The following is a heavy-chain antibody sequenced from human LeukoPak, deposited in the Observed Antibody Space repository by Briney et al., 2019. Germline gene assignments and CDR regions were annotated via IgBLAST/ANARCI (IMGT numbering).Heavy chain of an antibody. CDR2: IYSSGST. D-gene: IGHD4-23*01. V-gene: IGHV4-61*02. J-gene: IGHJ6*03. Sequence: SETLSLTCTVSGGSITSDYYYWCWIRQPAGKGLEWIGRIYSSGSTNYNPSLKSRVTISVDTSKNQFSLKLSSVTAADTAVYYCANMYGRDSGYYYYYYMDAWGRGTTVTVSS. CDR3: ANMYGRDSGYYYYYYMDA. CDR1: GGSITSDYYY.